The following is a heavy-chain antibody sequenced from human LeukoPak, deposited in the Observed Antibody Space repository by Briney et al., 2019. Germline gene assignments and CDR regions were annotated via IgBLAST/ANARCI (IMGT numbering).Heavy chain of an antibody. CDR3: ARGDTGTYYFDY. CDR1: GYTFTSYG. V-gene: IGHV1-18*01. D-gene: IGHD5-18*01. Sequence: ASVKVSCKASGYTFTSYGISWVRQAPGQGLEWMGWISAYNGNTNDAHKLQGRVTMTTDTCTSTAYMELRSLRSDDTAVYYGARGDTGTYYFDYWGQGTLVTVSS. CDR2: ISAYNGNT. J-gene: IGHJ4*02.